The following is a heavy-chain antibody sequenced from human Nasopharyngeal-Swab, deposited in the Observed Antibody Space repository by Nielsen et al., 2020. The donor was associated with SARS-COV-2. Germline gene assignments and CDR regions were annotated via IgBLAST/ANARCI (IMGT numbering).Heavy chain of an antibody. CDR2: INNSGST. CDR3: ARGGSSSWYYYYYGMDV. Sequence: GSLRLCCAVYGGSFSGYYWSWIRQPPGKGLEWIGEINNSGSTNYNPSLKSRVTISVDTSKNQFSLKLSSVTAADTAVYYCARGGSSSWYYYYYGMDVWGQGTTVTVSS. CDR1: GGSFSGYY. J-gene: IGHJ6*02. V-gene: IGHV4-34*01. D-gene: IGHD6-13*01.